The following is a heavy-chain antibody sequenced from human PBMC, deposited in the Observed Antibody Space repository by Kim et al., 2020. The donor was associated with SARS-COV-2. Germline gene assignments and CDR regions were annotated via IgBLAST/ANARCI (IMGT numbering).Heavy chain of an antibody. Sequence: GGSLRLSCAASGFTFSNAWMSLVRQAPGKGLEWVGRIKSKTDGGTTDYAAPVKGRFTISRDDSKNTLYLQMNSLKTEDTAVYYCTTDASLRFLEFWFDPWGQGTLVTVSS. D-gene: IGHD3-3*01. V-gene: IGHV3-15*01. J-gene: IGHJ5*02. CDR1: GFTFSNAW. CDR2: IKSKTDGGTT. CDR3: TTDASLRFLEFWFDP.